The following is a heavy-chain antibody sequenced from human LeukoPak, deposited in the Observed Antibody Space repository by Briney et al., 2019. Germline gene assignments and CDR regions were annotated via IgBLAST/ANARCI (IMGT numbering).Heavy chain of an antibody. CDR2: IYYSGST. CDR1: GGSISSSSYY. V-gene: IGHV4-39*01. J-gene: IGHJ2*01. CDR3: ARREGGGNYYDSSGYYYAL. Sequence: SETLSLTCTVSGGSISSSSYYWGWIRQPPGKGLEWIGSIYYSGSTYYNPSLKSRVTISVDTSKNQFSLKLSSVTAADTAVYYCARREGGGNYYDSSGYYYALWGRGTLVTVSS. D-gene: IGHD3-22*01.